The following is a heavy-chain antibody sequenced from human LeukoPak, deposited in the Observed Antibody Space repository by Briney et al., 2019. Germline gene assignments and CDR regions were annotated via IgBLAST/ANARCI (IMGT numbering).Heavy chain of an antibody. CDR1: GFTFSRYW. CDR3: ARDEAYCSGGSCYYYYGMDV. Sequence: PGGSLRLSCVASGFTFSRYWMSWVRQAPGKGLEWVANINQDGSEKYYVDSVKGRFTISRDNAKNSLYLQMNSLRAEDTAVYYCARDEAYCSGGSCYYYYGMDVWGQGTTVTVSS. V-gene: IGHV3-7*01. D-gene: IGHD2-15*01. CDR2: INQDGSEK. J-gene: IGHJ6*02.